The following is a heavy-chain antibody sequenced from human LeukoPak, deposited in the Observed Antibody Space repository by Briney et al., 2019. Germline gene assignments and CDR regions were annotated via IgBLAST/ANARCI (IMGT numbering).Heavy chain of an antibody. Sequence: GASVKVSCKASGYTFINYHIHLVRQAPGQGLEWMGIINPSGGSTSYAQKFQGRVTMTRDTSTSTVYMYLSSLRSEDTAVYYCARAFDSYGLDYWGQGTLVTVSS. CDR2: INPSGGST. V-gene: IGHV1-46*01. CDR1: GYTFINYH. D-gene: IGHD5-18*01. CDR3: ARAFDSYGLDY. J-gene: IGHJ4*02.